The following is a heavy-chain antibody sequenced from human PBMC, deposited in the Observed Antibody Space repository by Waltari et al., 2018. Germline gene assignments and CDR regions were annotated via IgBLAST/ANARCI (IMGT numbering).Heavy chain of an antibody. Sequence: VQLVQSGAEVKKPGSSVKVSCKAPGDPFSGYAISWVRQAPGQGLEWMGGIIPIFGASSYAQKFQGRVTITADDSTGIGYMELTSMTYEDTAVYFCVREMKTDVVVVRIFDYWGQGTEVTVSS. CDR3: VREMKTDVVVVRIFDY. CDR2: IIPIFGAS. V-gene: IGHV1-69*01. D-gene: IGHD3-10*01. J-gene: IGHJ4*02. CDR1: GDPFSGYA.